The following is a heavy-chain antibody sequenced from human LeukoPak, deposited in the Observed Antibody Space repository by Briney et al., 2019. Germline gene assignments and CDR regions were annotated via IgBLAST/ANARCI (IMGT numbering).Heavy chain of an antibody. CDR3: ARVDDRNYYYYFDY. D-gene: IGHD3-22*01. V-gene: IGHV4-4*07. J-gene: IGHJ4*02. Sequence: PSETLSLTCTVSGGSISSYYWHWLRQPAGKGLEWIGRIYNRGSTNYNPSLKSRVTMSVDTSKNQFSLKLTSVTAADTAVYYCARVDDRNYYYYFDYWGQGTLVTVSS. CDR1: GGSISSYY. CDR2: IYNRGST.